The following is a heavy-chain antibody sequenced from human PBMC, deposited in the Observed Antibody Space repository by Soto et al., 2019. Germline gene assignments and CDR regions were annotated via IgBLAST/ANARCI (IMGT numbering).Heavy chain of an antibody. CDR2: IDPSDSYT. Sequence: GESLKISCKGSGYSFTSYWISWVRQMPGKGLEWMGRIDPSDSYTNYSPSFQGHVTISADKSISTAYLQWSSLKASDTAMYYCARQLVVPAAISGYYYYGMDVWGQGTTVTVSS. V-gene: IGHV5-10-1*01. J-gene: IGHJ6*02. CDR1: GYSFTSYW. D-gene: IGHD2-2*02. CDR3: ARQLVVPAAISGYYYYGMDV.